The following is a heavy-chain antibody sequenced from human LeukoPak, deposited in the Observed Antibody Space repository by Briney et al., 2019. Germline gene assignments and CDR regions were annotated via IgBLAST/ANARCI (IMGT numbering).Heavy chain of an antibody. CDR2: ISSSGSTI. J-gene: IGHJ4*02. D-gene: IGHD3-22*01. CDR3: ARDMDSSGYYFDY. Sequence: GRSLRLSCAASGFIFSNYAMHWVRQAPGKGLEWVSYISSSGSTIYYADSVKGRFTISRDNSKNTLYLQMNSLRAEDTAVYYCARDMDSSGYYFDYWGQGTLVTVSS. V-gene: IGHV3-48*01. CDR1: GFIFSNYA.